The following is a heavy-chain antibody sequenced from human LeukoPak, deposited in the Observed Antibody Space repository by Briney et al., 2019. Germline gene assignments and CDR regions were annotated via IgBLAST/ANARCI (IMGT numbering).Heavy chain of an antibody. Sequence: PSETLSLTCTVSGGSNSSHYWSWIRQPPGKGLEWIGYIYYSGSTNYNPSLKSRATISEDTSKNQFSLKLSSVTAADTAVYFCARHGSDWYEYFQHWGQGTLVTVSS. CDR2: IYYSGST. J-gene: IGHJ1*01. D-gene: IGHD6-19*01. CDR3: ARHGSDWYEYFQH. V-gene: IGHV4-59*08. CDR1: GGSNSSHY.